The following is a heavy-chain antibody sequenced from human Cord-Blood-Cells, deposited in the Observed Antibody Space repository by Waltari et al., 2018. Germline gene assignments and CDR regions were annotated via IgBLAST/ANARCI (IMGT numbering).Heavy chain of an antibody. CDR3: AKDLGNYFDY. CDR2: IWYDGSNK. CDR1: GFTFSSYG. V-gene: IGHV3-30*18. D-gene: IGHD7-27*01. Sequence: GESGGGVVQPGRSLRLSCAASGFTFSSYGMHWVRQAPGKGLEWVAVIWYDGSNKYYADSVKGRFTIPRDNSKNTLYLQMNSLRAEDTAMYYCAKDLGNYFDYWGQGTLVTVSS. J-gene: IGHJ4*02.